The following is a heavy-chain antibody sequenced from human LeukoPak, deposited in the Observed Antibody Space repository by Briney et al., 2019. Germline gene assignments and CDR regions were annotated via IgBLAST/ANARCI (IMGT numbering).Heavy chain of an antibody. Sequence: GGSLRLSCAASGFTFSNYAMSWVRQAPGKGLEWVSGISGSGGSTYYADTVKGRFTISRDNSKNTLYLQMNSLRAEDTAVYYCAKGSSSYYFAFDIWGQGTMVTVSS. V-gene: IGHV3-23*01. J-gene: IGHJ3*02. D-gene: IGHD6-13*01. CDR2: ISGSGGST. CDR3: AKGSSSYYFAFDI. CDR1: GFTFSNYA.